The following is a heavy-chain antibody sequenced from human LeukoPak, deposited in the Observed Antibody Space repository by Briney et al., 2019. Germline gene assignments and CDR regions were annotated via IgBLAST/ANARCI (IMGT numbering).Heavy chain of an antibody. J-gene: IGHJ6*02. CDR3: ARTGYSSDYYGMDV. V-gene: IGHV1-8*01. Sequence: ASVKVSCKASGYTFTSYDINWVRQATGQGLEWMGWMNPNSGNTGYAQKFQGRVTMTRNTSLSTAYMELSSLRSEDTAVYYCARTGYSSDYYGMDVWGQGTTVTVSS. D-gene: IGHD6-25*01. CDR2: MNPNSGNT. CDR1: GYTFTSYD.